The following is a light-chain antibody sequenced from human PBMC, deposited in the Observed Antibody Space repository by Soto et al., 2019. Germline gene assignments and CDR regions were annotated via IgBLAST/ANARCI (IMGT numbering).Light chain of an antibody. CDR1: SSYIGSYNR. Sequence: QSVLTQPPSVSGSPGQSVTISCTGTSSYIGSYNRLSRYQHPPGTAPKLMISEVSDRPSGVPDRFSGSKSGITASLTISGLQAEDEADYYCSSYTSSSTYVFGTGTRSPS. J-gene: IGLJ1*01. CDR3: SSYTSSSTYV. CDR2: EVS. V-gene: IGLV2-18*02.